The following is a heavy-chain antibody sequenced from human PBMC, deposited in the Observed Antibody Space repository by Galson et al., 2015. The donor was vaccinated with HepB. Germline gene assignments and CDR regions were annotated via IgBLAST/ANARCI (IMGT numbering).Heavy chain of an antibody. CDR1: GFTVSSNY. Sequence: SLRLSCAASGFTVSSNYMSWVRQAPGKGLEWVSVIHSGGSTYYADSVKGRFTISRDNSKNTLYLQMNSLRAEDTAVYYCARPNYDYVWGSLGYWGQGTLVTVSS. CDR2: IHSGGST. J-gene: IGHJ4*02. D-gene: IGHD3-16*01. CDR3: ARPNYDYVWGSLGY. V-gene: IGHV3-53*01.